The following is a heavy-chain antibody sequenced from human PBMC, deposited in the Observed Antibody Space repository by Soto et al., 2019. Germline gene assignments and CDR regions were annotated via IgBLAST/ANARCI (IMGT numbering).Heavy chain of an antibody. V-gene: IGHV3-21*01. CDR1: GFTFSSYS. Sequence: GGSLRLSCAASGFTFSSYSMNWVRQAPGKGLEWVSSISSSSSYIYYADSVKGRFTISRDNAKNSLYLQMNSARAEDTAVYYCARGSWELLIDYWGQGTLVTVSS. CDR3: ARGSWELLIDY. D-gene: IGHD1-26*01. CDR2: ISSSSSYI. J-gene: IGHJ4*02.